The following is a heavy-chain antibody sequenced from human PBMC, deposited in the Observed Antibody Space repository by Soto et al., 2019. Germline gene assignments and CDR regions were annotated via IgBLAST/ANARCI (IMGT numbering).Heavy chain of an antibody. V-gene: IGHV1-2*02. D-gene: IGHD5-18*01. CDR1: GYTFTDYY. Sequence: ASVKVACKTSGYTFTDYYTHWVLQAPGQGLEWMGWMNPKSGGAYFAQKFQGRATLTRDASIGTAYIEVNSLTSDDTAVYFCPRENIENSDGLYDAFHIWPQATTVPVSS. CDR3: PRENIENSDGLYDAFHI. CDR2: MNPKSGGA. J-gene: IGHJ3*02.